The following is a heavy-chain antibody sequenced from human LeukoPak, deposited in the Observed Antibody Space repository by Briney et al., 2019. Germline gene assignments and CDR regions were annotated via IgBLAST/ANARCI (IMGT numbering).Heavy chain of an antibody. CDR3: ARASGRFDY. CDR1: RFTFSSYA. D-gene: IGHD3-3*01. V-gene: IGHV3-30-3*01. Sequence: QPGGSLRLSCAASRFTFSSYAMHWVRQAPGKGLEWVAVISYDGSNKYYADSVKGRFTISRDNSKNTLYLQMNSLRAEDTAVYYCARASGRFDYWGQGTLVTVSS. J-gene: IGHJ4*02. CDR2: ISYDGSNK.